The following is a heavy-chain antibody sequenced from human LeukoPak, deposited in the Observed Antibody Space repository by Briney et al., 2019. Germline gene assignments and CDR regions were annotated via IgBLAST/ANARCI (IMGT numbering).Heavy chain of an antibody. CDR3: ARDPQLAAAPYYFDY. V-gene: IGHV3-48*04. J-gene: IGHJ4*02. D-gene: IGHD6-13*01. Sequence: GGSLRLSCAASGFTFSSYNMNWVRQAPGKGLEWVSYISSSSSTIYYADSVTGRFTISRDNAKISLYLQMNSLRAEDTAVYYCARDPQLAAAPYYFDYWGKGTLVTVSS. CDR2: ISSSSSTI. CDR1: GFTFSSYN.